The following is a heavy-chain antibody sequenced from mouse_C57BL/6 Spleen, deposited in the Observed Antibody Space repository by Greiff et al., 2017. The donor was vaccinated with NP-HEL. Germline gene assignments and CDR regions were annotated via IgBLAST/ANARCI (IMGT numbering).Heavy chain of an antibody. Sequence: QVQLQQSGPELVKPGASVKISCKASGYAFSSSWMNWVKQRPGKGLEWIGRIYPGDGDTNYNGKFKGKATLTADKSSSTAYMQLSSLTSEDSAVYVCARAEGYYGYSWFAYWGKGTLVTVAA. V-gene: IGHV1-82*01. CDR3: ARAEGYYGYSWFAY. CDR1: GYAFSSSW. D-gene: IGHD2-2*01. J-gene: IGHJ3*01. CDR2: IYPGDGDT.